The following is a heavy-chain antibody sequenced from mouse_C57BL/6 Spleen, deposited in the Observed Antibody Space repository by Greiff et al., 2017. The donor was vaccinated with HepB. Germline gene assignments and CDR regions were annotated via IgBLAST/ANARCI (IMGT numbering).Heavy chain of an antibody. D-gene: IGHD2-4*01. J-gene: IGHJ3*01. CDR1: GYTFTSYW. CDR3: ARSGDYERGWFAY. CDR2: IYPGSGST. V-gene: IGHV1-55*01. Sequence: QVQLQQPGAELVKPGASVKMSCKASGYTFTSYWITWVKQRPGQGLVWIGDIYPGSGSTNYNEHVKSKTTLTVDTSSSTDYMQLSRLTSEDSAVSYCARSGDYERGWFAYWGQGTLVTVSA.